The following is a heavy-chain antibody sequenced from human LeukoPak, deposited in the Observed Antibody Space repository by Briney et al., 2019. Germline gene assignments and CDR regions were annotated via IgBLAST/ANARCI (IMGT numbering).Heavy chain of an antibody. V-gene: IGHV4-59*08. Sequence: SETLSLTCTVSGGSINNFYWRWIRQSPGKGLEWIGYVHSSGRTDYNPSLRSRVSMSADTSKSQLSLRLTSVTAADTAAYFCARHDEECPGEYCFLLSFDYWGPGSLVTVSS. D-gene: IGHD2-8*02. CDR3: ARHDEECPGEYCFLLSFDY. CDR1: GGSINNFY. CDR2: VHSSGRT. J-gene: IGHJ4*01.